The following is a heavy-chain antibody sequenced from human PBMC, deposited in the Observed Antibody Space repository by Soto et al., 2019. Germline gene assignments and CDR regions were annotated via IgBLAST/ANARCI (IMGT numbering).Heavy chain of an antibody. Sequence: PGGSLRLSCAASGFTFSNAWMNWVRQAPGKGLEWVGRIKSKTDGGTTDYAAPVKGRFTISRDDSKNTLYLQMNSLKTEDTAVYYCTTMVGYFDWLLAYNDYYGMDVWGQGTTVTVSS. CDR3: TTMVGYFDWLLAYNDYYGMDV. J-gene: IGHJ6*02. CDR1: GFTFSNAW. CDR2: IKSKTDGGTT. V-gene: IGHV3-15*07. D-gene: IGHD3-9*01.